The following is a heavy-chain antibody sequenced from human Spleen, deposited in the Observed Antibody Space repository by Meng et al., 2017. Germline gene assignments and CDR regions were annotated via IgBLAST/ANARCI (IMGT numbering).Heavy chain of an antibody. CDR2: IKQDGSEK. V-gene: IGHV3-7*04. D-gene: IGHD2-8*02. CDR3: AGGTGWLIDY. CDR1: GFTFSSYA. Sequence: GESLKISCAASGFTFSSYAMNWVRQAPGEGLEWVANIKQDGSEKLYVDSVKGRFTISRDNAKNSLYLQISSLTAEDTAVYYCAGGTGWLIDYWGQGTLVTVSS. J-gene: IGHJ4*02.